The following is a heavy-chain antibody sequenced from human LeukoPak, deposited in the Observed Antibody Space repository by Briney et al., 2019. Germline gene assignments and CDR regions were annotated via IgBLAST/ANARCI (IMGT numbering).Heavy chain of an antibody. D-gene: IGHD2-2*01. CDR1: GCARSTRGMW. Sequence: SGPTLVNAAQTLTLSCTFSGCARSTRGMWVGWIRQPPGEAGEWLSVNDWDDDKYYSTALKTRLTISKDTSKTQVVLTMTNMDPVDTATYYCARTLRYCSSTSCYSEPDYWGQGTLVTVSS. V-gene: IGHV2-70*01. CDR3: ARTLRYCSSTSCYSEPDY. CDR2: NDWDDDK. J-gene: IGHJ4*02.